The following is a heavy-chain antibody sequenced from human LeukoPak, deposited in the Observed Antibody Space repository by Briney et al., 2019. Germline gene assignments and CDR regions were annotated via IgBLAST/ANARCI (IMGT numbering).Heavy chain of an antibody. CDR2: IYPGDSDT. CDR3: ATQGLAAAGTLDAFDI. D-gene: IGHD6-13*01. CDR1: GYSFTSYW. V-gene: IGHV5-51*01. J-gene: IGHJ3*02. Sequence: GESLKISCKGSGYSFTSYWIGWVRQMPGKGLEWMGIIYPGDSDTRYSPSFQGQVTISADKSISTAYLQWSSLKASDTAMYCCATQGLAAAGTLDAFDIWGQGTMVTVSS.